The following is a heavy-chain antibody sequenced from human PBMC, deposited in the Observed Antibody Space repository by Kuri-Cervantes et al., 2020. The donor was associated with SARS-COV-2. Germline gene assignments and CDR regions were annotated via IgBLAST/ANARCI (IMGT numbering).Heavy chain of an antibody. J-gene: IGHJ5*02. V-gene: IGHV4-39*01. CDR2: IYYSGST. D-gene: IGHD2-15*01. CDR3: ARQEVVAATNWFDP. CDR1: GGSISSSSYY. Sequence: SETLSLTCTVSGGSISSSSYYWGWIRQPPGKGLEWIGSIYYSGSTYYNPSLKSRVTISVDTSKNQLSLKLSSVTAADTAVYYCARQEVVAATNWFDPWGQGTLVTVSS.